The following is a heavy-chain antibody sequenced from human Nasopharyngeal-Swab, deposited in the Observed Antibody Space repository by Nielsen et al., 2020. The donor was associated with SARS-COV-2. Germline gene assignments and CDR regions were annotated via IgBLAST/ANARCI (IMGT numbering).Heavy chain of an antibody. V-gene: IGHV3-21*05. D-gene: IGHD5-24*01. CDR1: GFTFSSYS. Sequence: GGSLRLSCAASGFTFSSYSMNWVRQAPGKGLEWISYISSSSSFIYYADSVKGRFTISRDNAKNSLYLQMNSLRVEDTAVYYCARDREVATRKKKFDYWGQGTLVTVSS. CDR2: ISSSSSFI. J-gene: IGHJ4*02. CDR3: ARDREVATRKKKFDY.